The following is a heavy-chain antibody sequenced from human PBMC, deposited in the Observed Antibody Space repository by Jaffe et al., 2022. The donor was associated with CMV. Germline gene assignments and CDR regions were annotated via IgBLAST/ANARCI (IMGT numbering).Heavy chain of an antibody. Sequence: QVQLQESGPGLVKPSETLSLTCTVSGGSISSYYWSWIRQPAGKGLEWIGRIYTSGSTNYNPSLKSRVTMSVDTSKNQFSLKLSSVTAADTAVYYCAREARTGQQLPQPEGWFDPWGQGTLVTVSS. D-gene: IGHD6-13*01. V-gene: IGHV4-4*07. CDR1: GGSISSYY. CDR3: AREARTGQQLPQPEGWFDP. J-gene: IGHJ5*02. CDR2: IYTSGST.